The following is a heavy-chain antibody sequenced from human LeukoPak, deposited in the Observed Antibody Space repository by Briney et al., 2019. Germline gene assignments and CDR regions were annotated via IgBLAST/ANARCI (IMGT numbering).Heavy chain of an antibody. D-gene: IGHD2-15*01. CDR1: GFIFSNFA. CDR2: ISYDGSHT. V-gene: IGHV3-30*07. CDR3: ARGAHDLYCSGGSCYSHYYYYMDV. Sequence: QPGRSLRLSCAASGFIFSNFAMHWVRQAPGKGLEWVALISYDGSHTYYADSMKGRFTISRDNAKNSLYLQMNSLRAEDTAVYYCARGAHDLYCSGGSCYSHYYYYMDVWGKGTTVTVSS. J-gene: IGHJ6*03.